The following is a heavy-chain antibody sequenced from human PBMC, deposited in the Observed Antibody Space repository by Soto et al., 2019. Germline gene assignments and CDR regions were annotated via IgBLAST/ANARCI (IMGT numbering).Heavy chain of an antibody. Sequence: GGSLRLSCAASGFTFSSYGMHWVRQAPGKGLEWVAVISYDGSNKYYADSVKGRFTISRDNSKNTLYLQMNSLRAEDTAVYYCAKLIAVARPLWGQGTLVTVSS. CDR3: AKLIAVARPL. CDR1: GFTFSSYG. D-gene: IGHD6-19*01. CDR2: ISYDGSNK. V-gene: IGHV3-30*18. J-gene: IGHJ4*02.